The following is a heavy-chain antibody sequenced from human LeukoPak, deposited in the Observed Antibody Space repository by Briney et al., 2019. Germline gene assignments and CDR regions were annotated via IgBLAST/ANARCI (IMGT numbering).Heavy chain of an antibody. CDR2: ISYDGSNK. V-gene: IGHV3-30*04. CDR1: GFTFSSYA. J-gene: IGHJ4*02. Sequence: GGSLRLSCAASGFTFSSYAMHWVRQAPGKGLEWVAVISYDGSNKYYADSVKGRFTISRDNSKNTLYLQMNSLRAEDTAVYYCARDTIDYGDYYFDYWGQGTLVTVSS. CDR3: ARDTIDYGDYYFDY. D-gene: IGHD4-17*01.